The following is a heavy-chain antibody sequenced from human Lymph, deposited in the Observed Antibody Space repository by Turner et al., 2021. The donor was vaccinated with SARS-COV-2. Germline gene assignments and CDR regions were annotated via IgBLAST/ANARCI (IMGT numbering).Heavy chain of an antibody. Sequence: VQLLESGGGLVPPGGYLRRSCAASGFTFSSYAGSWVRRPPGEGLKGVSDISGSVGSTNYAASVKGRFTITRDNSKNTLYLQMNSLRAEDTAVYYCAKEGDTAMVNFDYWGQGTLVTVSS. CDR1: GFTFSSYA. CDR3: AKEGDTAMVNFDY. D-gene: IGHD5-18*01. CDR2: ISGSVGST. V-gene: IGHV3-23*01. J-gene: IGHJ4*02.